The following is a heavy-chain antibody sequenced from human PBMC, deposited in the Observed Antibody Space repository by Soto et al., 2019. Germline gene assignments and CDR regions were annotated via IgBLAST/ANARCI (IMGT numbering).Heavy chain of an antibody. CDR2: ISGSGGST. CDR3: AKDRLGGVYYFDY. CDR1: GFTFSSYA. V-gene: IGHV3-23*01. D-gene: IGHD2-8*02. Sequence: PGGSLRLSCAASGFTFSSYATSWVRQAPGKGLEWVSAISGSGGSTYYADSVKGRFTISRDNSKNTLYLQMNSLRAEDTAVYCCAKDRLGGVYYFDYWGQGTLVTVSS. J-gene: IGHJ4*02.